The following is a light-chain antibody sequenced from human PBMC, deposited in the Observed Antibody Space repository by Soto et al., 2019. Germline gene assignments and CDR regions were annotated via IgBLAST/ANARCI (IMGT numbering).Light chain of an antibody. CDR1: QSVSSY. Sequence: EIVLTQSPATLSLSPGERATLSCSASQSVSSYLAWYQQKPGQAPRLLIYGASSRATGIPDRFSGSGSGTDFTLTISRLEPEDFAVYYCQQYGSSPGTFGQGTKVDIK. CDR3: QQYGSSPGT. V-gene: IGKV3-20*01. CDR2: GAS. J-gene: IGKJ1*01.